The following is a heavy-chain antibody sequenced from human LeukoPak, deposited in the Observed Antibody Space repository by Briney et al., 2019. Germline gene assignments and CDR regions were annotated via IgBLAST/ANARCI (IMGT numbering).Heavy chain of an antibody. CDR2: IYYSGST. D-gene: IGHD3-10*01. V-gene: IGHV4-39*01. J-gene: IGHJ4*02. CDR1: GGSISSSTHY. Sequence: SSETLSLTCTVSGGSISSSTHYWGWIRQPPGKGLEWIGTIYYSGSTYYNPSLKSRATISVDTSKNQFSLKLGSVTAADTAVYYCVRQTYGSGSYDNLDCWGQGTLVTVSS. CDR3: VRQTYGSGSYDNLDC.